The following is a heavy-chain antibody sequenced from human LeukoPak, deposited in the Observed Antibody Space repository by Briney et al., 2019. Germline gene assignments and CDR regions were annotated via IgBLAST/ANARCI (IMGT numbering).Heavy chain of an antibody. J-gene: IGHJ6*03. V-gene: IGHV1-69*05. CDR3: AAELQGGLNYYYYYMDV. D-gene: IGHD1-7*01. CDR2: IIPIFGTA. CDR1: GGTFSSYA. Sequence: GSSVKVSCKASGGTFSSYAISWARQAPGQGLEWMGGIIPIFGTANYAQKFQGRVTITTDESTSTAYMELSSLRSEDTAVYYCAAELQGGLNYYYYYMDVWGKGTTVTVSS.